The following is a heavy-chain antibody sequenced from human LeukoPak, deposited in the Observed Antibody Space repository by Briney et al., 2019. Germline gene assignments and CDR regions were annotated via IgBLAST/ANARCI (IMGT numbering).Heavy chain of an antibody. Sequence: SVKVSCNASGSTFTSHDYNRVRQATAQGHELMGWTNPNSGNTGYAQKFQGRVTMTRDSSITKVYMELSSLTSEATATDNYSRDARGASAVDDAFDIWGEGTMLTVSS. D-gene: IGHD6-13*01. CDR3: SRDARGASAVDDAFDI. J-gene: IGHJ3*02. CDR2: TNPNSGNT. CDR1: GSTFTSHD. V-gene: IGHV1-8*01.